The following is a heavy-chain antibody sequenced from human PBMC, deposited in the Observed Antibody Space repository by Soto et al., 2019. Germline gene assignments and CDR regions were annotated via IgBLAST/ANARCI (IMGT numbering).Heavy chain of an antibody. CDR3: ARGNYDSPHAFDI. CDR2: ISSSSSYI. V-gene: IGHV3-21*01. Sequence: PGGSLRLSCAASGFTFSSYSMNWVRQAPGKGLEWVSSISSSSSYIYYADSVKGRFTISRDNAKNSLYLQMNSLRAEDTAVYYCARGNYDSPHAFDIWGQGTMVTVSS. CDR1: GFTFSSYS. D-gene: IGHD3-22*01. J-gene: IGHJ3*02.